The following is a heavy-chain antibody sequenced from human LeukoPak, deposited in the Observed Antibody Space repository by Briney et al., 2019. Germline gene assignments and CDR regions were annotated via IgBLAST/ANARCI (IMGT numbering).Heavy chain of an antibody. CDR1: GYTFTSYA. V-gene: IGHV1-2*04. J-gene: IGHJ6*02. D-gene: IGHD5-18*01. Sequence: GASVKVSCKASGYTFTSYAMHWVRQAPGQGLGWMGWINPNSGGTNYAQKFQGWVTMTRDTSISTAYMELSRLRSDDTAVYYCARGDTAMGGPLYYYGMDVWGQGTTVTVSS. CDR2: INPNSGGT. CDR3: ARGDTAMGGPLYYYGMDV.